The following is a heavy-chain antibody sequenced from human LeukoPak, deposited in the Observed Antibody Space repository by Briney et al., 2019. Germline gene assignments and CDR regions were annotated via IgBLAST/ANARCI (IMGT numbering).Heavy chain of an antibody. CDR2: ISGSGGST. D-gene: IGHD2-15*01. CDR3: ATRYCSGGSCYAFDY. CDR1: GFTFSSYA. Sequence: PGGSLRLSCAASGFTFSSYAMSWVRQAPGKGLEWVSAISGSGGSTYYADSVKGRFTISRDNSKNTLYLQMNSLRAEDTAVYSCATRYCSGGSCYAFDYWGQGTLVTVSS. V-gene: IGHV3-23*01. J-gene: IGHJ4*02.